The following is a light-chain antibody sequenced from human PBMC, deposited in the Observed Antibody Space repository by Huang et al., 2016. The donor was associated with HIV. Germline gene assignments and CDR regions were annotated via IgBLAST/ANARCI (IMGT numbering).Light chain of an antibody. CDR1: QDITNNY. V-gene: IGKV1-33*01. CDR3: QQYDSLPIT. J-gene: IGKJ5*01. CDR2: EAS. Sequence: DIQMTQSPSSLSTAVGDRVTITCQASQDITNNYLNWYQQKPGKAPKLLIYEASSLETGVPSRFSGSGSGTNFSFTISSLQPEDIATYYCQQYDSLPITFGQGTRLEIK.